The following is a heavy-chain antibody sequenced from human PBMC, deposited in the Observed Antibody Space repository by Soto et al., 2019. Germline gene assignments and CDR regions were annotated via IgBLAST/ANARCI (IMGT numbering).Heavy chain of an antibody. Sequence: EVQLVESGGGLVQPGGSLRLSCAASGFTVNSNYMSWFRQAPGKGLECVSVVHPGGTTSYADSVKGRFTVSRDNSKNILYLQMNTLRAEDTAVCYCARDPPGLGSSSFDFWGQGTLVTVSS. J-gene: IGHJ4*02. CDR1: GFTVNSNY. CDR2: VHPGGTT. D-gene: IGHD6-6*01. CDR3: ARDPPGLGSSSFDF. V-gene: IGHV3-66*01.